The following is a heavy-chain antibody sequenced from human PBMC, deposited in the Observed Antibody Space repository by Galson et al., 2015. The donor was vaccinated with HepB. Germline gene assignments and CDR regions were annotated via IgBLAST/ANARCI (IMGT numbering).Heavy chain of an antibody. CDR3: TRLSGYGGMDV. CDR1: GYSFTNYW. J-gene: IGHJ3*01. D-gene: IGHD4-23*01. CDR2: ISPANSDT. V-gene: IGHV5-51*01. Sequence: QSGAEVKKPGESLKISCKGSGYSFTNYWIGWERQVPGRGLEWMGIISPANSDTRYSPSFEGPITISAEKAPSTAYLQWSSLDASDTAMYYCTRLSGYGGMDVWGQGTMFTVSS.